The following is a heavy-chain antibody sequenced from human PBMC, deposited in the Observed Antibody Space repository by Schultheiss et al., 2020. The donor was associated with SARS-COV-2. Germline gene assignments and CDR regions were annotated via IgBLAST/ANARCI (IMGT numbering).Heavy chain of an antibody. J-gene: IGHJ6*02. V-gene: IGHV4-59*12. D-gene: IGHD3-10*01. Sequence: SQTLSLTCTVSGGSISSYYWSWIRQPPGKGLEWIGYIYYSGSTNYNPSLKSRVTISVDTSKNQFSLKLSSVTAADTAVYYCARDRITMVRGVIMRNYYYYGMDVWGQGTTVTVSS. CDR2: IYYSGST. CDR1: GGSISSYY. CDR3: ARDRITMVRGVIMRNYYYYGMDV.